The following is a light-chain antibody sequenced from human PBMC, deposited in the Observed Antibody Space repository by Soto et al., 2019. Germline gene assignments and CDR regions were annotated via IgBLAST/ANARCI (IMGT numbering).Light chain of an antibody. J-gene: IGKJ4*01. CDR3: QQSGASTVT. V-gene: IGKV3-20*01. CDR2: GAS. CDR1: QTVSNSY. Sequence: ETVWTQSPARLSFSPGEIATLSCGASQTVSNSYLAWYQQKPGQAPRLLIYGASTRATGIPDRFSGSVSGTDGTITISRLEPEDGTVYDGQQSGASTVTFGGGTKVDIK.